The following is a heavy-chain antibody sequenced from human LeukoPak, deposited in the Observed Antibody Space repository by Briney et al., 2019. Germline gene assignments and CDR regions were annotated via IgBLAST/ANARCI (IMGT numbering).Heavy chain of an antibody. V-gene: IGHV4-59*12. CDR3: ARGGGRYVAYSSSSYYFDY. Sequence: SETLSLTCTVSGGSISTYYWSWIRQPPGKGLEWIGYIYYSGSANYNPSLKSRVTISVDTSKNQFSLKLSSVTAADTAVYYCARGGGRYVAYSSSSYYFDYWGQGTLVTVSS. J-gene: IGHJ4*02. D-gene: IGHD6-6*01. CDR1: GGSISTYY. CDR2: IYYSGSA.